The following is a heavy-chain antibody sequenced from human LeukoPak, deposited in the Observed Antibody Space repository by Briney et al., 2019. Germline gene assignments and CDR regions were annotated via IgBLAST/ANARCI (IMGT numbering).Heavy chain of an antibody. Sequence: GGSLRLSCAASGFTFSNAWMNWVRQAPGKGLEWVGRIKSKTDGGTTDYAAPVKGRFTISRDDSKNTLYLQMNSLKTEDTAVYYCTKNPSSGGPIDFDYWGKGTLVTVSS. D-gene: IGHD6-19*01. CDR3: TKNPSSGGPIDFDY. CDR1: GFTFSNAW. CDR2: IKSKTDGGTT. J-gene: IGHJ4*02. V-gene: IGHV3-15*07.